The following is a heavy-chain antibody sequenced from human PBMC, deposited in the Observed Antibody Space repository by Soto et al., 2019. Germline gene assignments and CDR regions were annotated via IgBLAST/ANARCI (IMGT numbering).Heavy chain of an antibody. CDR1: GGYISSYY. Sequence: ETLSLPCTVSGGYISSYYWTWIRQPPGKGLEWIGYIYYSGSTNYNPSLKSRVTMSIDTSKNQFSLKLSSVTAADTAVYYCARAFGSTMPSLFWGQGTLVTVSS. V-gene: IGHV4-59*01. D-gene: IGHD2-2*01. CDR3: ARAFGSTMPSLF. J-gene: IGHJ4*02. CDR2: IYYSGST.